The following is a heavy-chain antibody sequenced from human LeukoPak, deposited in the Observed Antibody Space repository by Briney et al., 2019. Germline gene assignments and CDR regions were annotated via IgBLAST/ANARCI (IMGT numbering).Heavy chain of an antibody. CDR3: ARKARTSGYYYYMDV. Sequence: SETLSLTCTVSGGPISSYYWSWIRQPPGKGLEWIGYIYYSGSTNYNPSLKSRVTISVDTSKNQFSLKLSSVTAADTAVYYCARKARTSGYYYYMDVWGKGTTVTVSS. J-gene: IGHJ6*03. CDR2: IYYSGST. V-gene: IGHV4-59*01. D-gene: IGHD1-7*01. CDR1: GGPISSYY.